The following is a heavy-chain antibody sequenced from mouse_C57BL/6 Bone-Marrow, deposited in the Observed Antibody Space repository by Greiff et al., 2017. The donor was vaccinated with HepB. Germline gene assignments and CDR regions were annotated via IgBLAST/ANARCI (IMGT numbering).Heavy chain of an antibody. CDR2: IDPENGDT. J-gene: IGHJ2*01. Sequence: VQLQQSGAELVRPGASVKLSCTASGFNIKDDYMHWVKQRPEQGLEWIGWIDPENGDTEYASKFQGKATITADTSSNTAYLQLSSLTSEDTSVYYCTPITTLVGYWGQGTTLTVSS. CDR3: TPITTLVGY. CDR1: GFNIKDDY. D-gene: IGHD1-1*01. V-gene: IGHV14-4*01.